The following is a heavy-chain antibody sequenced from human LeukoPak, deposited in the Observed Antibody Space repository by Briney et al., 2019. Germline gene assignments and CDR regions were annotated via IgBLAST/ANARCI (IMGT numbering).Heavy chain of an antibody. J-gene: IGHJ4*02. D-gene: IGHD3-3*01. V-gene: IGHV3-48*04. CDR2: ISSSGSTI. Sequence: SGGSLRLSCAASGFTFSSYAMSWVRQAPGKGLEWVSYISSSGSTIYYADSVKGRFTISRDNAKNSLYLQMNSLRAEDTAVYYCARDTSYYDFWSGYYPLYYFDYWGQGTLVTVSS. CDR1: GFTFSSYA. CDR3: ARDTSYYDFWSGYYPLYYFDY.